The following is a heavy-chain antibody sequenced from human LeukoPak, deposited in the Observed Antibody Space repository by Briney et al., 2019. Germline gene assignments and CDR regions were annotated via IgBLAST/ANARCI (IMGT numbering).Heavy chain of an antibody. Sequence: WASVKVSCKAPGNTFAGHNIHWMRQAPGQGLELMGWINPDRGGTDYARQFQGRVTMTSDTSIRAAYMGLSSLVSEDSAVYFCAISIQAAAIPAFDYWGQGTLVTVSS. CDR1: GNTFAGHN. V-gene: IGHV1-2*02. CDR3: AISIQAAAIPAFDY. CDR2: INPDRGGT. J-gene: IGHJ4*02. D-gene: IGHD6-25*01.